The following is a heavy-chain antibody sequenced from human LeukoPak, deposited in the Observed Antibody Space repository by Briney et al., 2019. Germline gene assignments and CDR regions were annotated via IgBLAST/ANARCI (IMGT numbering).Heavy chain of an antibody. J-gene: IGHJ3*02. V-gene: IGHV4-34*01. D-gene: IGHD1-26*01. Sequence: SETLSLTCAVYGGSFSGYYWSWIRQPPGKGLEWIGEINHSGSTNYNPSLKSRVTISVDTSKNQFSLKLSSVTAADTAVYYCARGLGRYDAFDIWGQGTMVTVSS. CDR2: INHSGST. CDR1: GGSFSGYY. CDR3: ARGLGRYDAFDI.